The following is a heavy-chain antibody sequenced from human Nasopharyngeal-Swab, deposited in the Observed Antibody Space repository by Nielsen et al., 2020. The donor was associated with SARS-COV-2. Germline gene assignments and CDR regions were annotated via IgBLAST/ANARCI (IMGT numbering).Heavy chain of an antibody. CDR1: GFNFKTYW. J-gene: IGHJ4*02. CDR3: SRGYSGAYRVDY. D-gene: IGHD3-16*01. Sequence: GSLRLSCAASGFNFKTYWMHWVRQAPGKGLVWVSRINGDGTSTTYADSVKGRFTISRDNAKNTVFLQMSSLGAEDTALYYCSRGYSGAYRVDYWGRGAQVTVSS. V-gene: IGHV3-74*03. CDR2: INGDGTST.